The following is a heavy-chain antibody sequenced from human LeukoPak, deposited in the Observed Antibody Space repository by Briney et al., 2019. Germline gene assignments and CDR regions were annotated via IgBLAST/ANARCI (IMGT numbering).Heavy chain of an antibody. V-gene: IGHV4-61*02. CDR1: GGSISSGSYY. Sequence: SQTLSLTCTVSGGSISSGSYYWGWIRQPAGKGLEWIGRIYTSGSTNYNPSLKSRVTISVDTSKNQFSLKLSSVTAADTAVYYCARGDARDYYGSGSFPFDYWGQGTLVTVSS. D-gene: IGHD3-10*01. J-gene: IGHJ4*02. CDR3: ARGDARDYYGSGSFPFDY. CDR2: IYTSGST.